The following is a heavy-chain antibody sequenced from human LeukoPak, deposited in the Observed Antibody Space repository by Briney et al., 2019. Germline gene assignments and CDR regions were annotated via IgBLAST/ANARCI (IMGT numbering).Heavy chain of an antibody. J-gene: IGHJ3*02. V-gene: IGHV3-9*01. CDR2: ISWNSGSI. CDR1: GFTFDDYA. D-gene: IGHD2-15*01. Sequence: GGSLRLSCAASGFTFDDYAMHWVRQAPGKGLEWVSGISWNSGSIGYADSVKGRFTISRDNAKNSLYLQMNSLRAEDTALYYCVKGCVVVAATLTHAFDIWGQGTMVTVSS. CDR3: VKGCVVVAATLTHAFDI.